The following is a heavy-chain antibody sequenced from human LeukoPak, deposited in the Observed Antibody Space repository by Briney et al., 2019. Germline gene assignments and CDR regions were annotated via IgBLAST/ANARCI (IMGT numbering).Heavy chain of an antibody. CDR1: GYTFTSYD. CDR3: AKAGAYYYDSSGS. V-gene: IGHV1-8*01. D-gene: IGHD3-22*01. Sequence: ASVTVSCTASGYTFTSYDINWVRQATGQGLEWMGWMNPNSGNTGYAQKFQGRVTMTRNTSISTAYMELSSLRSEDTAVYYCAKAGAYYYDSSGSWGQGTLVTVSS. J-gene: IGHJ5*02. CDR2: MNPNSGNT.